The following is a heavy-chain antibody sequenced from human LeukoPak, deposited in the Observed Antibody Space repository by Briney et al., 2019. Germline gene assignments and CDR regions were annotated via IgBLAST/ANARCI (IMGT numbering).Heavy chain of an antibody. CDR1: GYTFTNYA. CDR3: ARGGSRSRRGDDAFDI. J-gene: IGHJ3*02. Sequence: GASVKVSCKASGYTFTNYAMNWVRQAPGQGLEWMGWISAYNGNTELAQKFQGRVTLATDASTSTAYVELRSLTSDDTAVYFCARGGSRSRRGDDAFDIWDQGTMVTVSS. D-gene: IGHD3-10*01. CDR2: ISAYNGNT. V-gene: IGHV1-18*01.